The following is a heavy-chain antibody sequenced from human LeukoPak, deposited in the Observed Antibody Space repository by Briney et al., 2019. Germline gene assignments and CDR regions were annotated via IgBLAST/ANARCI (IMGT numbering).Heavy chain of an antibody. J-gene: IGHJ3*02. CDR2: IWYDGSNK. CDR3: AKLSQDSSGYYYGKRDAFDI. Sequence: GGSLRLSCAASGFTLSSYGMHWVRQAPGKGLEWVAVIWYDGSNKYYADSVKGRFTISRDNSRNTLYLQMNSLRAEDTAVYYCAKLSQDSSGYYYGKRDAFDIWGQGTMVTVSS. D-gene: IGHD3-22*01. V-gene: IGHV3-33*06. CDR1: GFTLSSYG.